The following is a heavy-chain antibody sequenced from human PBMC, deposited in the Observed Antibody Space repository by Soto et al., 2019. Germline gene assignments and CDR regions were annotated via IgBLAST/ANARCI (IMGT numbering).Heavy chain of an antibody. D-gene: IGHD4-17*01. J-gene: IGHJ5*02. Sequence: QVQLQESGPGLVRPSQTLSLTCTVSNGSIDNTVFFWNWIRQHPGRGLEWIGYISYSGKTFYNPSLQSRVPMSLDTSTNQFSLKLSSVTAADTAVYFCARHLSGDYPNANWFDPWGQGTLVTVSS. CDR1: NGSIDNTVFF. CDR2: ISYSGKT. V-gene: IGHV4-31*03. CDR3: ARHLSGDYPNANWFDP.